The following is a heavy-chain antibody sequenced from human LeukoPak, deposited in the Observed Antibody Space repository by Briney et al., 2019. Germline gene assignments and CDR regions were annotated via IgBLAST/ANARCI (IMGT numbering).Heavy chain of an antibody. Sequence: SETLSLTCTVSGYSISSGYYWGWIRQPPGKGLEWIGSIYHRGNTYYNPSLKSRVTKSLDTSKNQFSLNLSSVTAAGTAVYYCARTPYSGSYSYFDYWGQGTLVTVSS. CDR3: ARTPYSGSYSYFDY. D-gene: IGHD1-26*01. CDR2: IYHRGNT. J-gene: IGHJ4*02. V-gene: IGHV4-38-2*02. CDR1: GYSISSGYY.